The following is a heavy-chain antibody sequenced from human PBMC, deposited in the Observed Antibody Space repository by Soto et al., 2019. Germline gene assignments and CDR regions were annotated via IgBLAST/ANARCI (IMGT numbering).Heavy chain of an antibody. J-gene: IGHJ4*02. V-gene: IGHV1-69*02. CDR3: ARGEDYGDYGVKLDY. CDR2: IIPILGIA. CDR1: GGTFSSYT. Sequence: SVKVSCKASGGTFSSYTISWVRQAPGQGLEWMGRIIPILGIANYAQKFQGRVTITADKSTSTAYMELSSLRSEDTAVYYCARGEDYGDYGVKLDYWGQGTLVTVSS. D-gene: IGHD4-17*01.